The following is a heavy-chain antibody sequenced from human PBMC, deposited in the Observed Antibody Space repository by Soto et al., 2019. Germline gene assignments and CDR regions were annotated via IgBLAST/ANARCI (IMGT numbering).Heavy chain of an antibody. J-gene: IGHJ4*02. Sequence: EVQLVESGGGLVKPGGSLRLSCAASGFTFSSYSMNWVRQAPGKGLEWVSSISSSSSYIYYADSVKGRFTISRDNAKNSLYLQMNSLGAEDTAVYYCAGLTSYDSSGDYCYWGQGTLVTVSS. CDR1: GFTFSSYS. D-gene: IGHD3-22*01. V-gene: IGHV3-21*01. CDR3: AGLTSYDSSGDYCY. CDR2: ISSSSSYI.